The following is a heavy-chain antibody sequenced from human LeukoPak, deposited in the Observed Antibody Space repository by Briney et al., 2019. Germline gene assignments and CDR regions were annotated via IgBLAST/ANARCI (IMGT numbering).Heavy chain of an antibody. CDR2: IIPIFGTV. CDR3: ARDSPYYGSGSYID. V-gene: IGHV1-69*13. D-gene: IGHD3-10*01. Sequence: SVKVSCKASGGTFSSYAISWVRQAPGQGLEWMGGIIPIFGTVNYAQKFQGRVTITADESTSTAYMELSSLRSEDTAVYYCARDSPYYGSGSYIDWGQGTLVTVSS. J-gene: IGHJ4*02. CDR1: GGTFSSYA.